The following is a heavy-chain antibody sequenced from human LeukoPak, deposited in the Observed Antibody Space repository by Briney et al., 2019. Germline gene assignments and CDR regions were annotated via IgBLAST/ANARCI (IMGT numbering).Heavy chain of an antibody. V-gene: IGHV1-46*01. D-gene: IGHD6-13*01. J-gene: IGHJ4*02. CDR3: ALYSSTWY. Sequence: GASVKVSCKASGYTFTTYYIHWVRQAPGQGLEWMGIINPTGGSTTYAQKFQGRVTMTRDTSTSTVFMELNSLRSEDMAVYYCALYSSTWYWGQGTLVTVSS. CDR1: GYTFTTYY. CDR2: INPTGGST.